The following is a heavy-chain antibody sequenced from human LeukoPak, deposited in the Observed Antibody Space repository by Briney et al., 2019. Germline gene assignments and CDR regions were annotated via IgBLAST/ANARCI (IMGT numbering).Heavy chain of an antibody. D-gene: IGHD6-19*01. CDR2: ISGGGATA. CDR3: AKTGSGWSHFDS. V-gene: IGHV3-23*01. Sequence: GGSLRLSCAASGFTFSNYAMSWVRQAPGKGLDWVSIISGGGATAYYADSVKGRFTISRDNSKTMLYLQMNSLRAEDTAVYYCAKTGSGWSHFDSWGQGTLVTDSS. CDR1: GFTFSNYA. J-gene: IGHJ4*02.